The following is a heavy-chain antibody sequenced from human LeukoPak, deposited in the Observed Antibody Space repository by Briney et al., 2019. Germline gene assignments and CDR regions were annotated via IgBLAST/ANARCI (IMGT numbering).Heavy chain of an antibody. CDR1: GFTFSSYA. Sequence: PGGSLRLSCAASGFTFSSYAMSWVRQAPGKGLEWVSAISGSGGSTYYADSVKGRFTISRDNSKNTLYLQMNSLRAEDTAVYYCASGPQLPRYIVVVPAAFWYFDLWGRGTLVTVSS. D-gene: IGHD2-2*01. V-gene: IGHV3-23*01. CDR3: ASGPQLPRYIVVVPAAFWYFDL. CDR2: ISGSGGST. J-gene: IGHJ2*01.